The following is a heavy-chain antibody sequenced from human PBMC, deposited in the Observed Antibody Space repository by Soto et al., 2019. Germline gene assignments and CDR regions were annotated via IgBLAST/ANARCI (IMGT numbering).Heavy chain of an antibody. D-gene: IGHD2-2*01. CDR3: AKGPYQLLCSNWFDP. Sequence: EVQLLESGGGLVQPGGSLRLSCAASGFTFSSYAMSWVRQAPGKGLEWVSAISGSGGSTYYADSVKGRFTISRDNSKNTLYRQMNSLRAEYTSVYYCAKGPYQLLCSNWFDPCGQVTRGTFSA. V-gene: IGHV3-23*01. CDR2: ISGSGGST. J-gene: IGHJ5*02. CDR1: GFTFSSYA.